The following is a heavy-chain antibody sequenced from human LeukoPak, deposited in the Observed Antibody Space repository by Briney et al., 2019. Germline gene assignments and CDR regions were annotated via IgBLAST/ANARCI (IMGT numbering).Heavy chain of an antibody. CDR2: IYSGGST. V-gene: IGHV3-53*01. CDR3: ARRGDYYYMDV. Sequence: GGSLRLSCAASGFTFSSYGMSWVRQAPGKGLEWASVIYSGGSTYYADSVKGRFTISRDNSKNTLYLQMNSLRAEDTAVYYCARRGDYYYMDVWGKGTTVTISS. CDR1: GFTFSSYG. J-gene: IGHJ6*03.